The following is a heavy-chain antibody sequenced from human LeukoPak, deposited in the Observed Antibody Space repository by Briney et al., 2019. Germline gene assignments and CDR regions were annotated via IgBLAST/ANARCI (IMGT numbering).Heavy chain of an antibody. CDR3: ARPLGTVVVSLFGF. CDR2: IINSDGRT. D-gene: IGHD2-15*01. CDR1: GLTFSSYA. Sequence: GGSLRLSCAASGLTFSSYAMSWVRQAPGKGLEWVSTIINSDGRTCYADSVKGRFTISGDNSRNTLYLQMNYLRAEDTAIYYCARPLGTVVVSLFGFWGQGILVTVSS. V-gene: IGHV3-23*01. J-gene: IGHJ4*02.